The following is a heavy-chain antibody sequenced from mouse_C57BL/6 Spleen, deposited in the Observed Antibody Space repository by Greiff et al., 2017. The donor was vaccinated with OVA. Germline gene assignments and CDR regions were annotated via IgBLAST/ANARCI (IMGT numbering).Heavy chain of an antibody. CDR2: IDPSDSYT. CDR1: GYTFTSYW. Sequence: VQLQQPGAELVKPGASVKLSCKASGYTFTSYWMQWVKQRPGQGLEWIGEIDPSDSYTNYNQKLKGKATLTVDTSSSTAYMQLISLTSDDSAVYYCARSPYSYCIEAMDYWGQGTSVTVSS. D-gene: IGHD1-1*01. CDR3: ARSPYSYCIEAMDY. J-gene: IGHJ4*01. V-gene: IGHV1-50*01.